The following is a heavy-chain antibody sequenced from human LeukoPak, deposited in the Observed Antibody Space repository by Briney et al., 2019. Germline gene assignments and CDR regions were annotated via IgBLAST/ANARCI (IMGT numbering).Heavy chain of an antibody. J-gene: IGHJ3*02. CDR3: TRDPTMSPGYLVDTPTGDAFDI. CDR1: GFSFSDNA. D-gene: IGHD5-18*01. Sequence: PGGSLRLSCAASGFSFSDNAMHWVRQAPGKGLEWVAVISFNGGMKYYAGSVKGRFTISRDNSKNTLYLQMNSLRVEDTAVYFCTRDPTMSPGYLVDTPTGDAFDIWGQGTMVTVSS. V-gene: IGHV3-30*04. CDR2: ISFNGGMK.